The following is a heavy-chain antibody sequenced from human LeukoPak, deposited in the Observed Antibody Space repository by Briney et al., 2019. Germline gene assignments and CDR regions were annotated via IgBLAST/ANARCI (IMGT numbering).Heavy chain of an antibody. CDR1: GFTFSSYA. CDR3: AKISDCSGGSCYDY. Sequence: GGSLRLSCAASGFTFSSYAMSWVRQVPGKGLEWVSSISGSGGGTYYADSVKGRFTISRDNAKNSLYLQMNSLRAEDTALYYCAKISDCSGGSCYDYWGQGTLVTVSS. CDR2: ISGSGGGT. J-gene: IGHJ4*02. D-gene: IGHD2-15*01. V-gene: IGHV3-23*01.